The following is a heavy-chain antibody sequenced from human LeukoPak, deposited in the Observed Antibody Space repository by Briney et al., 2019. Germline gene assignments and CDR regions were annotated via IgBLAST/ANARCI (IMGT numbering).Heavy chain of an antibody. J-gene: IGHJ3*02. CDR1: GGSISTSSYY. CDR2: IYYSGST. V-gene: IGHV4-39*07. Sequence: SETLSLTCTVSGGSISTSSYYWGWIRQPPGKGLEWIGTIYYSGSTYYNPSLKSRVTVSVDTSKNQFSLKLTSVTAADTAVYYCARCGGEYDWDAFDIWGQGTMVTVSS. CDR3: ARCGGEYDWDAFDI. D-gene: IGHD3-3*01.